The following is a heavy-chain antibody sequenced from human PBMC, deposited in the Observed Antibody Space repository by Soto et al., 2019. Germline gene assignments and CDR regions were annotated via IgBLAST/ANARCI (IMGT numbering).Heavy chain of an antibody. Sequence: VQLVQSGAEVKKPGASVKVSCKASGYTFTSYGISWVRQAPGQGLEWMGWISAYNGNTNYAQKLQGRVTMTTDTSTSTAYMELRSLRSDDTAVYYCARDRPTVTTGYYYYGMDVWGQGTTVTVSS. CDR3: ARDRPTVTTGYYYYGMDV. CDR1: GYTFTSYG. CDR2: ISAYNGNT. V-gene: IGHV1-18*04. D-gene: IGHD4-17*01. J-gene: IGHJ6*02.